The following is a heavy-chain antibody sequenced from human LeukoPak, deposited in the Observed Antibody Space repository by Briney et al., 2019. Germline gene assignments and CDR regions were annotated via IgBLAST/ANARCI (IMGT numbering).Heavy chain of an antibody. J-gene: IGHJ4*02. Sequence: SETLSLTCTVSGGSISSYYWSWIRQPPGKGLEWIGYIYYSGSTNYNPSLKSRVTISVDTSKNQFSLKLSSVTAADTAAYYCARLRGYSGYDSYYFDYWGQGTLVTVSS. CDR3: ARLRGYSGYDSYYFDY. CDR2: IYYSGST. D-gene: IGHD5-12*01. V-gene: IGHV4-59*01. CDR1: GGSISSYY.